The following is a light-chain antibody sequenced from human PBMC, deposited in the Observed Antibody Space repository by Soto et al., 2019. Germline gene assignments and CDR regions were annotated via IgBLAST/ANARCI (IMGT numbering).Light chain of an antibody. CDR3: QHYRTWLWT. CDR1: QSVSSK. Sequence: EIVMTQSPATLSVSPGERATLSCRASQSVSSKLAWYQQKPGQGPRLLIYGASTRATGIPARFSGSGSGTEFTLTISSRQSEDFAVYYCQHYRTWLWTFGQGTQVEIK. V-gene: IGKV3-15*01. CDR2: GAS. J-gene: IGKJ1*01.